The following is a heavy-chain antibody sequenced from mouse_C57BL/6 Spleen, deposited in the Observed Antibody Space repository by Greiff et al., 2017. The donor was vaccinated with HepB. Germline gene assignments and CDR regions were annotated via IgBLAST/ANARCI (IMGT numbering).Heavy chain of an antibody. D-gene: IGHD3-1*01. CDR1: GYAFTNYL. V-gene: IGHV1-54*01. J-gene: IGHJ2*01. Sequence: VQLQQSGAELVRPGTSVKVSCKASGYAFTNYLIEWVKQRPGQGLEWIGVINPGSGGTNYNEKFKGKATLTADKSSSTAYMQLISLTSEDSAVYFCARGGTREPDYWGQGTTLTVSS. CDR3: ARGGTREPDY. CDR2: INPGSGGT.